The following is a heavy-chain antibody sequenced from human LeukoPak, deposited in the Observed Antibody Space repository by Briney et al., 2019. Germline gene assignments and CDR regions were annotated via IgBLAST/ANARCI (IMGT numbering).Heavy chain of an antibody. V-gene: IGHV3-30*05. D-gene: IGHD3-9*01. CDR3: VRDGGDKTAYYGDQFDL. CDR1: KFTFSSYS. J-gene: IGHJ5*02. Sequence: GGSLRLSCAASKFTFSSYSMNWVRQAPGKGLEWVIIISYDGSKKYSADSVRGRFTISRDNSKNTLYLQMNGLRPDDTGVYYCVRDGGDKTAYYGDQFDLWGLGTLVTVSS. CDR2: ISYDGSKK.